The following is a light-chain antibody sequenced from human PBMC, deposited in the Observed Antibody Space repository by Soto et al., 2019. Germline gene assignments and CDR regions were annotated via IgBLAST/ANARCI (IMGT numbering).Light chain of an antibody. CDR1: QSVASN. J-gene: IGKJ4*01. Sequence: DIVMTQSPSTLSVSPGERATLSCRASQSVASNLAWYQQRPGQAPRLLIYGASIRATGVPVRFSGSGSGTEFTLTISTLQSEDFAVYYCHHYNNWPHAFGGGTKVESK. V-gene: IGKV3-15*01. CDR2: GAS. CDR3: HHYNNWPHA.